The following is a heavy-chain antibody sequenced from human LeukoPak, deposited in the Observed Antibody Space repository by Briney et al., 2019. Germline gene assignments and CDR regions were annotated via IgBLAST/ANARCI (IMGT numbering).Heavy chain of an antibody. Sequence: ASVKVSCKASGYTFTSYGISWVRQAPGQGLEWMGWISAYNGNTNYAQKLQGRVTMTTDTSTSTAYMELRSLRSDDTAVYYCARVPKGMRGTNWFDPWGQGTLVTVSS. CDR1: GYTFTSYG. V-gene: IGHV1-18*01. CDR3: ARVPKGMRGTNWFDP. D-gene: IGHD1-1*01. J-gene: IGHJ5*02. CDR2: ISAYNGNT.